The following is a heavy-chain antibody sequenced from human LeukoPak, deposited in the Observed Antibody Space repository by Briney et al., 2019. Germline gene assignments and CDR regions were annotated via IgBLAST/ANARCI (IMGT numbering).Heavy chain of an antibody. V-gene: IGHV3-7*01. D-gene: IGHD3-10*01. CDR2: INQYGNEK. CDR3: ATGTEMDRGVIINGHLDY. CDR1: GFTFSTYW. Sequence: GGSLRLSCAASGFTFSTYWMNWVRQAPGKGLEWVANINQYGNEKYYVDSVKGRFTISRDNGKNSLYLEMNSLRAEDTAVYYCATGTEMDRGVIINGHLDYWGQGTLVTGSS. J-gene: IGHJ4*02.